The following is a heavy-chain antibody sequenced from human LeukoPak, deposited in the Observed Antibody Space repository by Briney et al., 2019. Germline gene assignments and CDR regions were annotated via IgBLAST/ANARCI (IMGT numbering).Heavy chain of an antibody. V-gene: IGHV4-4*07. D-gene: IGHD6-19*01. CDR3: ARETEVSGGRSWDF. CDR1: SGSLGSYY. J-gene: IGHJ4*02. Sequence: SETLSLTCTVSSGSLGSYYWNWLRQPAGKGLEWIGHIYTSGSTNYNPSPKSRVTMSVDTSNNQFSLKLSSVTAADTAVYYCARETEVSGGRSWDFWGQGTLVTVSS. CDR2: IYTSGST.